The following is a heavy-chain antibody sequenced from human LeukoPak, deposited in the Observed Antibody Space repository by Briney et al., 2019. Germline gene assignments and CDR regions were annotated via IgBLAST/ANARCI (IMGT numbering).Heavy chain of an antibody. V-gene: IGHV1-69*01. Sequence: ASVKVSCKASGGTFSSYAISWVRQAPGQGLEWVGGIIPIFGTANYAQKFQGRVTITADESTSTAYMELSSLRSEDTAVYYCASFSTVTTSPFDYWGQGTLVTVSS. J-gene: IGHJ4*02. CDR1: GGTFSSYA. D-gene: IGHD4-17*01. CDR3: ASFSTVTTSPFDY. CDR2: IIPIFGTA.